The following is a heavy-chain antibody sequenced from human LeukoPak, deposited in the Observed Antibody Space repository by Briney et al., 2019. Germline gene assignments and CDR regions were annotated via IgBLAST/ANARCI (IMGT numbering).Heavy chain of an antibody. J-gene: IGHJ4*02. V-gene: IGHV3-23*01. D-gene: IGHD7-27*01. CDR1: GFTFSSYA. CDR3: AKSPSKSPGDFDY. CDR2: IRGRGGNT. Sequence: GGSLRLSCAASGFTFSSYAMSWVRQAPRKGREWVSAIRGRGGNTYYADSVKGRFTISRDNSKNPLYLQMNSLRAEDTAVYYCAKSPSKSPGDFDYWGQGTLVTVSS.